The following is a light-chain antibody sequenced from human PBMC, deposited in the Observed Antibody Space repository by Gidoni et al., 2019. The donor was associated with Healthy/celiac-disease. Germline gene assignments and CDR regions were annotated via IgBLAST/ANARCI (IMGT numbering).Light chain of an antibody. CDR1: SSDVGGYNY. V-gene: IGLV2-14*01. J-gene: IGLJ1*01. CDR3: SSYTSSSTPFYV. Sequence: QSALTQPASVSGSPGQSITISCTGTSSDVGGYNYVSWYQQHPGKAPKLMIYEVSNRPSGVSNRFSGSKSGNTASLTISGLQAEDDADYYCSSYTSSSTPFYVFGTGTKVTVL. CDR2: EVS.